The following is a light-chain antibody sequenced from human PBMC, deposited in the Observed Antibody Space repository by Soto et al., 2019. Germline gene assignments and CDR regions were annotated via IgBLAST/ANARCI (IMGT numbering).Light chain of an antibody. J-gene: IGKJ2*02. CDR3: QQYGSSPRWT. V-gene: IGKV3-20*01. Sequence: ELTQSPGTLSLSQGERATLSCTASRSVTSNFVAWYQQKPVQAPRLLVYGASTRAIDIPERFSGSGSGTYFSLTINRLEPEDFAVYFCQQYGSSPRWTCGQGTKVEIK. CDR1: RSVTSNF. CDR2: GAS.